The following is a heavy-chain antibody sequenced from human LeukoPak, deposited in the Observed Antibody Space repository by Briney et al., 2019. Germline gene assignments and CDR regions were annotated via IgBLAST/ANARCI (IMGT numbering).Heavy chain of an antibody. Sequence: GGSLRLSCAASGFTFSSYSMNWVRQAPGKGLEWVSSISSSSSYIYYADSVKGRFTISRDNAKNSLYLQMNSLRAEDTAVYYCARDGVNYSSSWYYSEIWYYYYYMDVWGKGTTVTVSS. J-gene: IGHJ6*03. CDR1: GFTFSSYS. CDR2: ISSSSSYI. D-gene: IGHD6-13*01. CDR3: ARDGVNYSSSWYYSEIWYYYYYMDV. V-gene: IGHV3-21*01.